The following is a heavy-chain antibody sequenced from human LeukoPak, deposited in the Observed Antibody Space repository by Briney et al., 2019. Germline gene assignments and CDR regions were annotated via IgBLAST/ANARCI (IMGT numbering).Heavy chain of an antibody. J-gene: IGHJ5*01. Sequence: GGSLRLSCAASGFTFSSYVMHWVRQAPGKGLEGVIFIRYDGSNKYYADSVQGRFTISRDNSKHTLYLQMNSLRAEDTAVFYCARARRSGGITMVRGVKDRGWFDSWGQGILVTVSS. CDR3: ARARRSGGITMVRGVKDRGWFDS. CDR1: GFTFSSYV. V-gene: IGHV3-30*02. CDR2: IRYDGSNK. D-gene: IGHD3-10*01.